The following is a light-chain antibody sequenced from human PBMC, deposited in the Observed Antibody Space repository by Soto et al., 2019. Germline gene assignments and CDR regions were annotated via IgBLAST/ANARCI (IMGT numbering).Light chain of an antibody. J-gene: IGKJ4*01. CDR3: QRYNNWPLT. CDR1: QSISSR. V-gene: IGKV1-5*01. CDR2: DAS. Sequence: DIQMTQSPSTLSASVGDRVTITCRASQSISSRLAWYQQKPGKAPKFLVYDASNLESGVPSRFSGSGSGTEFTLTISSLQPEDFAIYYCQRYNNWPLTFGGGTKV.